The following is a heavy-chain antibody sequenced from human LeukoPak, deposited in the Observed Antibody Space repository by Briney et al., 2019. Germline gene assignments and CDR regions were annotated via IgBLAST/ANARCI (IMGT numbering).Heavy chain of an antibody. D-gene: IGHD6-19*01. Sequence: GGSLRLSCAASGFTFSNYAMNWVRQAPGKGLEWVSLISDSTGSTYYADSVKGRFTISRDNSKNTLSLQMNSLRAEDTAVYYCAKAYSIGWNYFDYWGQGTLGTVSS. CDR2: ISDSTGST. CDR3: AKAYSIGWNYFDY. V-gene: IGHV3-23*01. J-gene: IGHJ4*02. CDR1: GFTFSNYA.